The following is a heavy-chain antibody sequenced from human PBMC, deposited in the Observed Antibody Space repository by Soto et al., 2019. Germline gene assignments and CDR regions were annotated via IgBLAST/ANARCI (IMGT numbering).Heavy chain of an antibody. CDR3: ARAPEIMAMGRPFEY. V-gene: IGHV4-34*01. Sequence: SETLSLTCAVYGGSFSGYSWNWIRQPPGKGLQWIAEINHSGSTNYNPSIKSRVTISLDTSKDQLSLRMASLTAADTAVYFCARAPEIMAMGRPFEYCGQGTLITVSS. J-gene: IGHJ4*02. CDR1: GGSFSGYS. CDR2: INHSGST. D-gene: IGHD5-12*01.